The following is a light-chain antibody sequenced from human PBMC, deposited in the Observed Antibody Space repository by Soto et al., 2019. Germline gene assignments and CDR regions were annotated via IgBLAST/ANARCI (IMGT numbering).Light chain of an antibody. J-gene: IGLJ2*01. Sequence: QSVLTQPASVSGSPGQSITISCTGTSSDVGSYNLVSWYQQHPGKAPKLMIYEGSKRPSGVSNRFSGSKSGNTASLTISGPQAEDEADYYCCSYAGSSTPYVVFGGGTKLTVL. CDR2: EGS. CDR3: CSYAGSSTPYVV. V-gene: IGLV2-23*01. CDR1: SSDVGSYNL.